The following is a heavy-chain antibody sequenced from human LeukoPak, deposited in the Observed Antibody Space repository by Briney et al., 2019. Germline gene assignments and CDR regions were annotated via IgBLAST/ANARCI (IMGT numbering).Heavy chain of an antibody. J-gene: IGHJ4*02. Sequence: PGGSLRLSCAASGLIFSNYWMSWVRQAPGKGLEWVANIKQDGSEKYYVDSVKGRFTISRDNAKNSLYLQMNSLRAEDTAVYYCARDLTSADYWGQGTLVTVSS. CDR1: GLIFSNYW. CDR2: IKQDGSEK. CDR3: ARDLTSADY. D-gene: IGHD1-14*01. V-gene: IGHV3-7*01.